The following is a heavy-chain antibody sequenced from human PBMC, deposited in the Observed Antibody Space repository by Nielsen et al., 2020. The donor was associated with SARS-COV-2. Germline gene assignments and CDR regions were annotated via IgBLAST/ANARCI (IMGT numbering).Heavy chain of an antibody. CDR3: TRGGMRVAAVSHFDY. CDR1: GFTFSGSA. V-gene: IGHV3-73*01. J-gene: IGHJ4*02. Sequence: GESLKISCAASGFTFSGSAMHWVRQASGKGLEWVGRIRSKANSYATAYAASVKGWFTISRDDSKNTAYLQMNSLKTEDTAVYYCTRGGMRVAAVSHFDYWGQGTLVTVSS. D-gene: IGHD6-19*01. CDR2: IRSKANSYAT.